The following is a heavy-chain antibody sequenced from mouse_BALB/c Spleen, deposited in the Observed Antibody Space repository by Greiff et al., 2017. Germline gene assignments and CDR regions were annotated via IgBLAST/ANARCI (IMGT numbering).Heavy chain of an antibody. D-gene: IGHD2-3*01. V-gene: IGHV5-6-5*01. CDR2: ISSGGST. J-gene: IGHJ3*01. CDR1: GFTFSSYA. CDR3: ARWLLRAWFAY. Sequence: EVMLVESGGGLVKPGGSLKLSCAASGFTFSSYAMSWVRQTPEKRLEWVASISSGGSTYYPDSVKGRFTISRANARNILYLQMSSLRSEDTAMYYCARWLLRAWFAYWGQGTLVTVSA.